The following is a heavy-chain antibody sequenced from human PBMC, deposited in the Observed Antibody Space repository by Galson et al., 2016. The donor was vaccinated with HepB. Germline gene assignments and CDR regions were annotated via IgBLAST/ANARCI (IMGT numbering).Heavy chain of an antibody. V-gene: IGHV3-30*18. CDR3: AKSDILAGSSAFDY. J-gene: IGHJ4*02. CDR2: ISYDGSNK. D-gene: IGHD3-9*01. CDR1: GFTFSSYG. Sequence: SLRLSCAASGFTFSSYGMHWVRQAPGKGLEWVAVISYDGSNKYYADSVKGRFTISRDNSKNTLYLQMNSLTAEDTAVYFCAKSDILAGSSAFDYWGQGTLVTVSS.